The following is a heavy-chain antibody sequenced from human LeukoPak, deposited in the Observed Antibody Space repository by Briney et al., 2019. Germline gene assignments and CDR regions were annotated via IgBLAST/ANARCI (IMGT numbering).Heavy chain of an antibody. CDR2: IFASGSTT. D-gene: IGHD6-19*01. V-gene: IGHV3-23*03. CDR3: AKDSNGWYQRGSNYFDY. J-gene: IGHJ4*02. CDR1: GFTFSGHA. Sequence: GGSLRLSCAASGFTFSGHAMNWVRQAPGKGLEWVSLIFASGSTTKYADSVKGRFTISRDNSKNTLYLQMNSLRAEDTAEYYCAKDSNGWYQRGSNYFDYWGQGTLVTVSS.